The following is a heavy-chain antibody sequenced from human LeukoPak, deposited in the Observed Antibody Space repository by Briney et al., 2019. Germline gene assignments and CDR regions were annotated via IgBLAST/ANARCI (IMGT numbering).Heavy chain of an antibody. Sequence: ASVKVSCKASGYTLTAYYLHWVRQAPGQGLEWMGRINPNSGGTTYAQKFQGRVTMTRDTSIGTAYMELSSLRSDDTALYYCARPYYESSGLYVDAFDIWGQRTMVTVSS. CDR1: GYTLTAYY. CDR3: ARPYYESSGLYVDAFDI. CDR2: INPNSGGT. D-gene: IGHD3-22*01. V-gene: IGHV1-2*06. J-gene: IGHJ3*02.